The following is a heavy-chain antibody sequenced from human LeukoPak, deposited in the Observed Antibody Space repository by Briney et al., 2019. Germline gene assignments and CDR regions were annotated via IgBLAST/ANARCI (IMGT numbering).Heavy chain of an antibody. J-gene: IGHJ3*02. Sequence: AETLSLTCTVSGGSISSYYWSWIRQPPGKGLEWIGYIYYSGSTNYNPSLKSRVTISVDTSKNQFSLKLSSATAADTAVYYCARDIAAAGTGTDAFDIWGQGTMVTVSS. CDR3: ARDIAAAGTGTDAFDI. D-gene: IGHD6-13*01. CDR2: IYYSGST. V-gene: IGHV4-59*01. CDR1: GGSISSYY.